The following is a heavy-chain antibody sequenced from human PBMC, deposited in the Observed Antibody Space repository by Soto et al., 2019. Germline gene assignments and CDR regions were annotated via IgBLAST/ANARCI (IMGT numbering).Heavy chain of an antibody. CDR2: FWHDGTKI. Sequence: QVQLVESGGXVVHPGRSLRLSCAASGFTFTTYAMHWVRQAPGKGLEWVALFWHDGTKIYYADSVRGRFTVSRDNSRNTLYLVMSSLRAEDTAVYYCARGVAPFDYWARGTQVTVSS. CDR1: GFTFTTYA. V-gene: IGHV3-33*01. CDR3: ARGVAPFDY. D-gene: IGHD5-12*01. J-gene: IGHJ4*02.